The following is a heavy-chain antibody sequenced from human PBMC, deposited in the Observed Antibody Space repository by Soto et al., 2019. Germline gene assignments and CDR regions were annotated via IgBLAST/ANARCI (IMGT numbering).Heavy chain of an antibody. CDR1: GGAMDSSNC. CDR3: ASLGTTVTSFDS. CDR2: IFHSGAA. V-gene: IGHV4-4*02. J-gene: IGHJ4*02. D-gene: IGHD4-4*01. Sequence: SETLSLTCAVSGGAMDSSNCLRLVRQPPGKGLEWIGQIFHSGAANYNLSLKSRVTISLDKSENQFSLKMSSVTAADTAVYYCASLGTTVTSFDSWGQGTLVTVSS.